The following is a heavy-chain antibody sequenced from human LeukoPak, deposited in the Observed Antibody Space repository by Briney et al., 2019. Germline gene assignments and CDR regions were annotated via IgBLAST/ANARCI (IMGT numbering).Heavy chain of an antibody. CDR3: ARTYYYGSGSYYTHYYGMDV. V-gene: IGHV1-2*02. CDR1: GYTFTVYY. D-gene: IGHD3-10*01. CDR2: INPNSGGT. Sequence: ASVKVSCTASGYTFTVYYMHWVRQAPGQGLELMGWINPNSGGTNYAQKFQGRVTMTRDTSISTAYMELSRLRSDDTAVYYCARTYYYGSGSYYTHYYGMDVWGQGTTVTVSS. J-gene: IGHJ6*02.